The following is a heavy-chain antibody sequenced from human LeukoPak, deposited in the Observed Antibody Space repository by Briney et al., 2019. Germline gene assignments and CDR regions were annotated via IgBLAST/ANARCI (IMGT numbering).Heavy chain of an antibody. Sequence: ASVKVSCKASGYTFTGYYMHWVRQAPGQGLEWMGWINPNSGGTNYAQKFQGRVTMTRDTSISTAYMELSRLRSDDTAVYYCARPLITSDYYDGSGYSQYGMDVWGQGTTVTVSS. J-gene: IGHJ6*02. CDR2: INPNSGGT. V-gene: IGHV1-2*02. D-gene: IGHD3-22*01. CDR3: ARPLITSDYYDGSGYSQYGMDV. CDR1: GYTFTGYY.